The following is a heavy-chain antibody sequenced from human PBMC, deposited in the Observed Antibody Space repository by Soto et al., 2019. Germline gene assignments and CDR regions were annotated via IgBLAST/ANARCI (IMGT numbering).Heavy chain of an antibody. CDR1: GFTFSDHY. CDR3: ARDSGKGAYFDY. Sequence: EVQLVESGGGLVQPGGSQRLSCAASGFTFSDHYMDWVRQGPGKGLEWVGCIRNKANSYTTDYAASVKGRFTISRDDSKDSPYLQMNSLKTEDTAIYYCARDSGKGAYFDYWGHGTLATLSS. D-gene: IGHD1-26*01. CDR2: IRNKANSYTT. V-gene: IGHV3-72*01. J-gene: IGHJ4*01.